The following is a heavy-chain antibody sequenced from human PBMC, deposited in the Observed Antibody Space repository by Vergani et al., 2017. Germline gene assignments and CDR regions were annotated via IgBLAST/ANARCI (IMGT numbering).Heavy chain of an antibody. CDR2: ISWNSNSI. CDR3: AKDLGTSSGGGWFDP. V-gene: IGHV3-9*02. J-gene: IGHJ5*02. CDR1: GFTSAGYA. D-gene: IGHD6-6*01. Sequence: EVQLEESGGGLVLPGRSLRLSCVASGFTSAGYAMHWVRQAPGKGLEWVSGISWNSNSIGYADSVKGRFTISRDNAKNSLYLQMNSLRAEDTPLYYCAKDLGTSSGGGWFDPWGEETLVTVSS.